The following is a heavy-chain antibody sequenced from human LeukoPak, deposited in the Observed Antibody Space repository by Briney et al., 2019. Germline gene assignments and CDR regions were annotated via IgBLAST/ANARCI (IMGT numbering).Heavy chain of an antibody. CDR2: VSGDGDVT. CDR3: AKGNNTISFNFDY. V-gene: IGHV3-43*02. Sequence: GGSLRLSCTASGFNFRDFSMHWVRQIPGQGLEWVSLVSGDGDVTYYADSVKGRFTISRDNGRNLLYLQTNSLSGEDTAFYYCAKGNNTISFNFDYWGQGTLVTVSS. CDR1: GFNFRDFS. J-gene: IGHJ4*02. D-gene: IGHD1-14*01.